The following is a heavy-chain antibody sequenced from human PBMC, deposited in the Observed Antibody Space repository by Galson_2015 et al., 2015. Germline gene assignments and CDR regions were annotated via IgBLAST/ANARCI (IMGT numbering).Heavy chain of an antibody. CDR1: GGSFSNYY. J-gene: IGHJ5*02. CDR2: ISNSGTS. V-gene: IGHV4-4*08. D-gene: IGHD3-10*01. Sequence: SETLSLTCSVSGGSFSNYYWSWIRQPPGKGLEWLGHISNSGTSNYNPPLKSRATISLETSKKQFSLKLSSVTAADTAVNFCGGFYGSGSHTWFDPWGQGTLVTVSS. CDR3: GGFYGSGSHTWFDP.